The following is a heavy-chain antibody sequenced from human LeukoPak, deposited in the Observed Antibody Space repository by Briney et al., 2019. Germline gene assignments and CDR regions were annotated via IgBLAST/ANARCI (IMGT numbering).Heavy chain of an antibody. V-gene: IGHV3-23*01. CDR3: AKDRAGAN. J-gene: IGHJ4*02. Sequence: PGGSLRLSCVGSGFTFAKYAMTWVREAPGKGLEWVSVISGSGNVTYYSESVKGRFTISRDNSKRTLYLQMDSLRADDPAIYYCAKDRAGANWGQGTLVLVSS. CDR1: GFTFAKYA. CDR2: ISGSGNVT.